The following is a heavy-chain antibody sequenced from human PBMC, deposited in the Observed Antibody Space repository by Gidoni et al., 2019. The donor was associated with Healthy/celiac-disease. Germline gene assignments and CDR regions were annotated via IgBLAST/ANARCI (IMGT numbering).Heavy chain of an antibody. CDR2: IYYSGST. D-gene: IGHD3-3*01. Sequence: QLQLQESGPGLVKPSETLSLTCTVSGGSISSSSYYWGWIRQPPGKGLEWIGSIYYSGSTYYNPSLKSRVTISVDTSKNQFSLKLSSVTAADTAVYYCARHGVGGPRTYYDFWSGYYSAGYLDYWGQGTLVTVSS. CDR3: ARHGVGGPRTYYDFWSGYYSAGYLDY. CDR1: GGSISSSSYY. V-gene: IGHV4-39*01. J-gene: IGHJ4*02.